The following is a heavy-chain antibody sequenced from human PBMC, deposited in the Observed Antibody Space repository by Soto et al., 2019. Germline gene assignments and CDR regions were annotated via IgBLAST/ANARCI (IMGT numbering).Heavy chain of an antibody. CDR2: ISRSGGST. Sequence: GGSLRLSCTASGFSFSNYAMSWVRQAPGGGLQWVSAISRSGGSTYYADSVKGRFAISRDNSKNTLYLQINSLRAEDTAVYFCAKDFGHYDILTGYPTFDYWGQGTLVTVSS. CDR1: GFSFSNYA. D-gene: IGHD3-9*01. J-gene: IGHJ4*02. V-gene: IGHV3-23*01. CDR3: AKDFGHYDILTGYPTFDY.